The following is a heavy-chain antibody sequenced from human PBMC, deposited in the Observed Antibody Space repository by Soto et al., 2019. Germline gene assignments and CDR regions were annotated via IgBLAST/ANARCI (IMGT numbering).Heavy chain of an antibody. Sequence: SETLCLTCTVSGGSISSYYWSWIRQPPGKGLEWIGYIYYSGSTNYNPSLKSRVTISVDTSKNQFSLKLSSVTAADTAVYYCARGLLDYGDYVGPLWYFDYWGQGTLVTVSS. D-gene: IGHD4-17*01. CDR2: IYYSGST. V-gene: IGHV4-59*01. J-gene: IGHJ4*02. CDR1: GGSISSYY. CDR3: ARGLLDYGDYVGPLWYFDY.